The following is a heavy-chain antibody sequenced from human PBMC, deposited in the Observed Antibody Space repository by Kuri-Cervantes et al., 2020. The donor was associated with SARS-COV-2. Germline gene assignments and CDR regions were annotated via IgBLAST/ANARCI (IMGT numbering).Heavy chain of an antibody. Sequence: GESLKISCAASGFTFSSYSMNWVRQAPGKGLEWVPYISSSRTTIYYADSVKGRFTISRDNAKNSLYLQMNSLRAEVTAVYYCARDYYVSKSYWGQGTLVTVSS. V-gene: IGHV3-48*01. D-gene: IGHD3-22*01. J-gene: IGHJ4*02. CDR1: GFTFSSYS. CDR2: ISSSRTTI. CDR3: ARDYYVSKSY.